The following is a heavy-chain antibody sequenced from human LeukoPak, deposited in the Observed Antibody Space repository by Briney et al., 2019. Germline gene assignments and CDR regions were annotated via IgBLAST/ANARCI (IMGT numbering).Heavy chain of an antibody. J-gene: IGHJ4*02. Sequence: GRSLRLSCAASGFTFSSYGMHWVRQAPGKGLEWVAVISYDGSNKYYADSVKGRSTISRDNSKNTLYLQMNSLRAEDTTVYYCAKAPLTSAFFNWGQGTLVTVSS. CDR2: ISYDGSNK. D-gene: IGHD3-3*01. CDR3: AKAPLTSAFFN. CDR1: GFTFSSYG. V-gene: IGHV3-30*18.